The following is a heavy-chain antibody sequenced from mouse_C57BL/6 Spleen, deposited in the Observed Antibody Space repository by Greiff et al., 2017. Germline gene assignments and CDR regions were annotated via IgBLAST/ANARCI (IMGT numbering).Heavy chain of an antibody. CDR2: ISSGNSTI. CDR1: GFTFSDYG. CDR3: ARGRTFDY. V-gene: IGHV5-17*01. Sequence: EVMLVESGGGLVKPGGSLKLSCAASGFTFSDYGMHWVRQAPEKGLEWVAYISSGNSTIYYADTVKGRFTISRDNAKNTLFLQMNSLRSEDTAMYYCARGRTFDYWGQGTTLTVSS. J-gene: IGHJ2*01.